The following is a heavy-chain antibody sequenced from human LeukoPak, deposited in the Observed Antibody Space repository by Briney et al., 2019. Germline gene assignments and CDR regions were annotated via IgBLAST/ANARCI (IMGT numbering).Heavy chain of an antibody. CDR3: ARITRYSSSWYEGNWFDP. J-gene: IGHJ5*02. CDR1: GFTFSSYA. D-gene: IGHD6-13*01. V-gene: IGHV3-23*01. Sequence: GGSLRLSCAASGFTFSSYAMSWVRQAPGKGLEWVSAISGSGGRTYYADSVKGRFTISRDNSKNTLYLQMNSLRAEDTAVYYCARITRYSSSWYEGNWFDPWGQGTLVTVSS. CDR2: ISGSGGRT.